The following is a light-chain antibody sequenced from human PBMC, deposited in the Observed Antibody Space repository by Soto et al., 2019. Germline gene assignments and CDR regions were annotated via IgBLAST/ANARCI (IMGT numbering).Light chain of an antibody. Sequence: EIVLTQSPGTLSLSPGERATLSWRASQSVSSSYLAWYQQKPGQAPRLLLYVASSRATGIPDRFSGSGSGTDFTLTISRLEPEDSAVYYCQQYGSSPITFGQGTRLEIK. CDR3: QQYGSSPIT. J-gene: IGKJ5*01. CDR2: VAS. CDR1: QSVSSSY. V-gene: IGKV3-20*01.